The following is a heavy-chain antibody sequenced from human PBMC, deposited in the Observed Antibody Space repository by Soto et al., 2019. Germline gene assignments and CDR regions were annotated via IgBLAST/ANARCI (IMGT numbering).Heavy chain of an antibody. Sequence: ASVKVSCKASGYTFTSYDINWVRQATGQGLEWMGWMNPNSGNTGYAQKFQGRVTMTRNTSISTAYMELSSLRSEDTAVYYCARSRCSCRGGDSSSYGNEFDYWGQGTLVTVSS. D-gene: IGHD6-13*01. CDR3: ARSRCSCRGGDSSSYGNEFDY. J-gene: IGHJ4*02. CDR2: MNPNSGNT. V-gene: IGHV1-8*01. CDR1: GYTFTSYD.